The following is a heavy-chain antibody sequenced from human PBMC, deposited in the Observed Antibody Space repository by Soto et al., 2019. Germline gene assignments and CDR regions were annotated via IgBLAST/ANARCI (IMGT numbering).Heavy chain of an antibody. D-gene: IGHD2-15*01. Sequence: VKVSCKASGYTFTSYGISWVRQAPGQGLEWMGWISAYNGNTNYAQKLQGRVTMTTDTSTSTAYMELRSLRSDDTAVYYCARDRCSGGSCWLDPWGQGTLVTVSS. CDR2: ISAYNGNT. CDR1: GYTFTSYG. J-gene: IGHJ5*02. CDR3: ARDRCSGGSCWLDP. V-gene: IGHV1-18*01.